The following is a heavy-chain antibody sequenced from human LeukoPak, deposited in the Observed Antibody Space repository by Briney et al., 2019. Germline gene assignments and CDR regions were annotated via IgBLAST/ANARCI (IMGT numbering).Heavy chain of an antibody. CDR1: GGSFSGYY. V-gene: IGHV4-34*01. D-gene: IGHD3-16*02. Sequence: PSETLSLTCAVYGGSFSGYYWSWIRQPPGKGLEWIGEINHSGSTNYTPSLKSRVTISVDTSKNQFSLKLSSVTAADTAVYYCARALAGLSLRWPCYYYYYMDVWGKGTTVTVSS. CDR2: INHSGST. J-gene: IGHJ6*03. CDR3: ARALAGLSLRWPCYYYYYMDV.